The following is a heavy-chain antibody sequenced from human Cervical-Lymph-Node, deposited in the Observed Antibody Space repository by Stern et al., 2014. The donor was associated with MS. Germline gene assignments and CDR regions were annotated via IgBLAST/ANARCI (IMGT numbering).Heavy chain of an antibody. Sequence: VQLVESGAEVKKPGASVKVSCKASGHTFTSDDFNWVRQATGQGLEWMGWMNPNSGNTGYAQKFQGRVTMTRNTSISTAYRELSSLRSEDTAVYYCARTDDYYYSMDVWGQGTTVTVSS. CDR1: GHTFTSDD. V-gene: IGHV1-8*02. J-gene: IGHJ6*02. CDR3: ARTDDYYYSMDV. CDR2: MNPNSGNT.